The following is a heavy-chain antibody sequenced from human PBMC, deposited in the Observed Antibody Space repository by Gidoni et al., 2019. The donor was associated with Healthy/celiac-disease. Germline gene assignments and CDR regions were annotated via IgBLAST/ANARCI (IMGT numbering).Heavy chain of an antibody. CDR1: GGSFRGYS. J-gene: IGHJ4*02. CDR3: ARGYNRRLFLTYYYDSSGYGR. V-gene: IGHV4-34*01. Sequence: QVQLQHWGAGLLKPSETLSLPCAVYGGSFRGYSWIWIRQPPGKGLEWIGEINHSGSTNYNPSLKSRVTISVDTSKNQVSLKLSSVTAADTAVYYCARGYNRRLFLTYYYDSSGYGRWGQGTLVTVSS. D-gene: IGHD3-22*01. CDR2: INHSGST.